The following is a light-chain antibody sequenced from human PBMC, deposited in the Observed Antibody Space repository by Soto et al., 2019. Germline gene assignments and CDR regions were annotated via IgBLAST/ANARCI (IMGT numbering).Light chain of an antibody. V-gene: IGKV1-27*01. Sequence: DLQMTQSPSSLSASVGDRVTITCRASQDISNYLAWYQQKPGKVPDLLIYATSTLQSGVPPRFSGSGYGTYFSLTISSLQPEDVATYYCQRYNAASTFGPGTKVEIK. CDR3: QRYNAAST. J-gene: IGKJ1*01. CDR2: ATS. CDR1: QDISNY.